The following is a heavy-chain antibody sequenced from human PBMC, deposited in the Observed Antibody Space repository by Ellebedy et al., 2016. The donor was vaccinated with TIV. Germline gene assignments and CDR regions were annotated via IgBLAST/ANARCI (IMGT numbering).Heavy chain of an antibody. CDR1: GFTFSSYW. D-gene: IGHD2-2*01. V-gene: IGHV4-34*08. CDR2: INHSGST. CDR3: AKIYYRYCSSTSCYFPPYAFDI. Sequence: GSLRLXXVASGFTFSSYWMSWIRQPPGKGLEWIGEINHSGSTNYNPSLKSRVTISVDTSKNQFSLKLSSVTAADTAVYYCAKIYYRYCSSTSCYFPPYAFDIWGQGTMVTVSS. J-gene: IGHJ3*02.